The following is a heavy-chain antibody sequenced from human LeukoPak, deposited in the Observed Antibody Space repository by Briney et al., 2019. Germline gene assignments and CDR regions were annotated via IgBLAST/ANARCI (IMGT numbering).Heavy chain of an antibody. CDR3: ARETGYSRSGVIY. V-gene: IGHV3-11*04. CDR2: ITSSSSTI. J-gene: IGHJ4*02. Sequence: LTCNVSGYSISSGYYWGWIRQPPGKGLEWVSYITSSSSTIYYADSVKGRFTISRDNAKNSLYLQMNSLRAEDTAVYYCARETGYSRSGVIYWGQGTLVTVSS. CDR1: GYSISSGYY. D-gene: IGHD6-13*01.